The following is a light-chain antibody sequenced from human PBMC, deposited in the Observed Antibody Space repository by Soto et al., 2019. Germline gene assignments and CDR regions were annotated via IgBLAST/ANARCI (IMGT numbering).Light chain of an antibody. V-gene: IGKV3-11*01. CDR3: QHRTNWPPA. CDR2: DAS. J-gene: IGKJ5*01. CDR1: QSISSY. Sequence: EFVLTQSPATLSLSPGERANLSCRASQSISSYVAWFQQTPGQAPRLLVYDASKRATGTPARFSGGGSGTDFTLTISSLEPEDFAVYYCQHRTNWPPAFGQGTRLEIK.